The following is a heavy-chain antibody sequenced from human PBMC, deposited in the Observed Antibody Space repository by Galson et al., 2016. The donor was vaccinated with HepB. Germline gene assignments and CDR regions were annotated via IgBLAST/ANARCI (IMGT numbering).Heavy chain of an antibody. V-gene: IGHV3-33*01. J-gene: IGHJ3*02. D-gene: IGHD2-21*01. CDR2: IWYDGSNK. Sequence: SLRLSCAASGFNFSSYGMHWVRQTPGKGLEWVAVIWYDGSNKYYADSVKGRFTISRDNSKNTVYLQMSSLRVEDTAVYYCASYPYCGVSSCPSDVFDIWGQGTMVTVSS. CDR1: GFNFSSYG. CDR3: ASYPYCGVSSCPSDVFDI.